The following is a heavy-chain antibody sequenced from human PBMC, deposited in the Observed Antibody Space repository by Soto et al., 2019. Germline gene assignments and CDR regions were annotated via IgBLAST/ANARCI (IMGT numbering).Heavy chain of an antibody. J-gene: IGHJ6*03. CDR2: ISANSGST. CDR3: AREDWNYGNYYYYMDV. CDR1: GYTFTSYG. D-gene: IGHD1-7*01. V-gene: IGHV1-18*01. Sequence: ASVKVSCKASGYTFTSYGISWVRQAPGQGLEWMGIISANSGSTSYAQKFQGRVIMTTDTSTSTVYMELSSLRSEDTAVYYCAREDWNYGNYYYYMDVWGKGTTVTVSS.